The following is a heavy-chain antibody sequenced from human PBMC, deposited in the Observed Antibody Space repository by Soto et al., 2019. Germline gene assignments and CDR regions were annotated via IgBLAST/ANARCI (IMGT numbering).Heavy chain of an antibody. CDR2: IIPIFGTA. CDR1: GGTFSSYA. CDR3: ARDYGHDCSSGSCYFYF. V-gene: IGHV1-69*01. Sequence: QVQLVQSGAEVKKPGSSVKVSCKASGGTFSSYAISWVRQAPGQGLEWMGGIIPIFGTANYAQKFQGRVTITADESTSTAHMELSSLRSEDTAVYYCARDYGHDCSSGSCYFYFWGQGTLVTVSS. J-gene: IGHJ4*02. D-gene: IGHD2-15*01.